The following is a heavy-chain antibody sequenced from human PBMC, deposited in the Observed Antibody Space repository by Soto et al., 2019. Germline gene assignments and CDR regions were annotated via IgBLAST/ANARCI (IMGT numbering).Heavy chain of an antibody. V-gene: IGHV1-18*04. D-gene: IGHD3-22*01. Sequence: ASVKVSCKASGYTFTSYGISWVRQAPGQGLEWMGWISAYNGNTNYAQKLQGRVTMTTDTSTSTAYMELRSLRSDDTAVYYCARDYYDSSGRAWFDPWGQGTLVTVSS. J-gene: IGHJ5*02. CDR2: ISAYNGNT. CDR3: ARDYYDSSGRAWFDP. CDR1: GYTFTSYG.